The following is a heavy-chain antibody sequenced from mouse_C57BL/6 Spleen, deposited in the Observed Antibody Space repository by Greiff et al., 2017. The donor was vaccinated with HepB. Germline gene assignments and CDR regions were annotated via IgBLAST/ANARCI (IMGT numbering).Heavy chain of an antibody. Sequence: QVQLKESGAELVKPGASVKMSCKASGYTFTTYPIEWMKQNHGKSLEWIGNFHPYNDDTKYNEKFKGKATLTVEKSSSTVYLELSRLTSDDSAVYYCARGYYYGSSYYWYFDVWGTGTTVTVSS. CDR3: ARGYYYGSSYYWYFDV. CDR1: GYTFTTYP. CDR2: FHPYNDDT. V-gene: IGHV1-47*01. J-gene: IGHJ1*03. D-gene: IGHD1-1*01.